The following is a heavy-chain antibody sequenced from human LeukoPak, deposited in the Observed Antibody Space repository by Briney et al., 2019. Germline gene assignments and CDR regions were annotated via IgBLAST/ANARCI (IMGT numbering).Heavy chain of an antibody. CDR3: ARVSGGKDYYGSGSYWAPDYYYYMDV. Sequence: PGGSLRLSCAASGFSFSSYEMNWVRQAPGKGLEWVSYISSSDSTVYYADSVKGRFTISRDNAKTSLYLQMNSLSAEDTAVYYCARVSGGKDYYGSGSYWAPDYYYYMDVWGKGTTVTISS. CDR1: GFSFSSYE. D-gene: IGHD3-10*01. J-gene: IGHJ6*03. CDR2: ISSSDSTV. V-gene: IGHV3-48*03.